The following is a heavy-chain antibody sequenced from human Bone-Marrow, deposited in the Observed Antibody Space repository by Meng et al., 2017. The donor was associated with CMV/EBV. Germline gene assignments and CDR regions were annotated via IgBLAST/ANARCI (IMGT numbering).Heavy chain of an antibody. V-gene: IGHV3-7*01. Sequence: GGSLRLSCATSGFTFSRYAMSWVRQAPGKGLEWVANIKQEGSEKYYVDSVRGRFTVSRDNAKNSLYLQMNSLRAEDTAVYYCATSQIFGQMLSPWEAFDIWGQGTRVTVSS. CDR3: ATSQIFGQMLSPWEAFDI. J-gene: IGHJ3*02. D-gene: IGHD2-2*01. CDR2: IKQEGSEK. CDR1: GFTFSRYA.